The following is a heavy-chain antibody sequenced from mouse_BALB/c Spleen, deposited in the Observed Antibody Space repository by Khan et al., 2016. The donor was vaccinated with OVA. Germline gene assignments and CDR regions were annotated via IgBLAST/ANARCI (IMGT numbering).Heavy chain of an antibody. J-gene: IGHJ2*01. Sequence: EVQLQELGPGLVKPSQSLSLTCTVTGYSITSDYAWNWIRQFPGSKLEWMGFISYSGNTNYNPSLKSRFSITRDTSKNQFFLQLNSVTTEDTATYYCARVYGVDFDYWGQGTTLTVSS. V-gene: IGHV3-2*02. CDR2: ISYSGNT. CDR3: ARVYGVDFDY. D-gene: IGHD1-1*01. CDR1: GYSITSDYA.